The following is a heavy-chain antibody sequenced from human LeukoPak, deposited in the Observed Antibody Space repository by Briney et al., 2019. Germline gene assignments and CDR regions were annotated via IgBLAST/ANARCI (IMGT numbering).Heavy chain of an antibody. CDR3: ATDARIAVAGGYFDY. D-gene: IGHD6-19*01. J-gene: IGHJ4*02. CDR2: IIPIFGTA. Sequence: GASVKVSCKASGGTFSSYAISWVRQAPGQGLEWMGGIIPIFGTANYAQKFQGRVTITADESTSTAYMELSSLRSEDTAVYYCATDARIAVAGGYFDYWGQGTLVTVSS. CDR1: GGTFSSYA. V-gene: IGHV1-69*13.